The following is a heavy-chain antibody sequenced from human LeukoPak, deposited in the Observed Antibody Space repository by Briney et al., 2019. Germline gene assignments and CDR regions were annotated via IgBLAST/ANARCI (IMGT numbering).Heavy chain of an antibody. V-gene: IGHV4-38-2*02. J-gene: IGHJ4*02. D-gene: IGHD5-12*01. CDR2: IYNGGST. CDR3: ARRRGNSGYDSFDY. CDR1: GYSISSGYS. Sequence: SETLSLTCTVSGYSISSGYSWGWIRQPPGEGLEWIASIYNGGSTYYNPSLKSRVTISVDTSKNQFSLKLSSVTAADTAVYYCARRRGNSGYDSFDYWGQGTLVTVSS.